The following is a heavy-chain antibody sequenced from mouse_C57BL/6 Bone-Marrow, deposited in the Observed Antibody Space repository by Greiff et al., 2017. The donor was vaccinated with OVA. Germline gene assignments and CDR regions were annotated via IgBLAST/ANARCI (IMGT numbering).Heavy chain of an antibody. J-gene: IGHJ4*01. V-gene: IGHV1-53*01. CDR3: ARSDGYPFYAMDY. CDR1: GYTFTSYW. Sequence: VQLQQPGTELVKPGASVKLSCKASGYTFTSYWMHWVKQRPGQGLEWIGNINPSNGGTNYNEKFKSKATLTVDKSSSTAYMQLSSLTSDDSAVYYCARSDGYPFYAMDYWGQGTSVTVSS. CDR2: INPSNGGT. D-gene: IGHD2-3*01.